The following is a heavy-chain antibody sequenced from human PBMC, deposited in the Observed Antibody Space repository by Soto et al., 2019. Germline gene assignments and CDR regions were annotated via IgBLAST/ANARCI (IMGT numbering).Heavy chain of an antibody. D-gene: IGHD2-21*01. J-gene: IGHJ4*02. CDR1: GGTFSSYT. V-gene: IGHV1-69*02. Sequence: SLKVSCKSSGGTFSSYTISWVRQAPGQGLEWMGRIIPILGIANYAQKFQGRVTITADKSTSTAYMELSSLRSEDTAVYYCARSGPNLLLIDYWGQGTLVTVSS. CDR3: ARSGPNLLLIDY. CDR2: IIPILGIA.